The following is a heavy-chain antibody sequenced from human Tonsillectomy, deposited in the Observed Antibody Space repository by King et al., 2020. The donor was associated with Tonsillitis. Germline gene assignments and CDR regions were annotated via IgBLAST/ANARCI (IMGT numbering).Heavy chain of an antibody. CDR1: GFTFSSYG. J-gene: IGHJ4*02. V-gene: IGHV3-30*18. Sequence: VQLVESGGGVVQPGRSLRISCAASGFTFSSYGMHWVRQAPGKGLEWGAVISYDGSNKYYADSVKGRFTISRDNSKNTLYLQMNSLRAEDTAVYYCAKSELSLFDYWGQGTLVTVSS. CDR2: ISYDGSNK. D-gene: IGHD1-26*01. CDR3: AKSELSLFDY.